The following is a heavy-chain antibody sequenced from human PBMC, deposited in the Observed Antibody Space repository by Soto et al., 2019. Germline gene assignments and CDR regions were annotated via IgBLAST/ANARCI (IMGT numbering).Heavy chain of an antibody. CDR1: GFTFDDDV. J-gene: IGHJ6*02. Sequence: PGGSLRLSCAASGFTFDDDVMHWVRQAPGKGLEWVSFITWNSGSKQYADSAKGRFTISRDNAKNSLYLQMNSLRPEDTALYYCAKDRGYNWNSGGMDVWGQGTKVTVSS. V-gene: IGHV3-9*01. CDR2: ITWNSGSK. D-gene: IGHD1-7*01. CDR3: AKDRGYNWNSGGMDV.